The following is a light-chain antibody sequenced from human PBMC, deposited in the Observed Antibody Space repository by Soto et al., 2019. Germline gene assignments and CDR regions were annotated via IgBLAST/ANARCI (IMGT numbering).Light chain of an antibody. J-gene: IGKJ1*01. Sequence: EIVLTQSPATLSLSPGERATLSCRASQSVSSYLAWYQQKPGQAPRLLLYDASNRATGIPARFSGSGSGTDFTLTISSLEPEDFAVYYCQQRSNWPPTWTFGQGTKVKIK. CDR2: DAS. V-gene: IGKV3-11*01. CDR3: QQRSNWPPTWT. CDR1: QSVSSY.